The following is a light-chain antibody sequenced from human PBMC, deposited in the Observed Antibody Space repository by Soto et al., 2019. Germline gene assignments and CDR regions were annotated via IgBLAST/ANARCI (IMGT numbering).Light chain of an antibody. CDR2: HAS. CDR1: QTISFS. CDR3: QQYNSYS. J-gene: IGKJ1*01. Sequence: DIQLTQSPSTLSASVGDRVTITCRASQTISFSLAWYQQKPGTAPKVLIYHASNLQSGVPSRFSGSGSGTEFTLTISSLQPDDFATYYCQQYNSYSFGQGTKVDIK. V-gene: IGKV1-5*01.